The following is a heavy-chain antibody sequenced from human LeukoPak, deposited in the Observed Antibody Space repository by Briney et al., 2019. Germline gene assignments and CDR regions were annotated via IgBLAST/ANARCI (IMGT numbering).Heavy chain of an antibody. CDR3: ARETNSYGLDAFDI. CDR1: GFTVSSNY. Sequence: GGSLRLSCAASGFTVSSNYMSWVRQAPGKGLEWVSVIYSGGSTYYADSVKGRFTISRDNSKNTLYLQMNSLRAEDTAVYYCARETNSYGLDAFDIWGQGTMVTVSS. V-gene: IGHV3-66*01. J-gene: IGHJ3*02. D-gene: IGHD5-18*01. CDR2: IYSGGST.